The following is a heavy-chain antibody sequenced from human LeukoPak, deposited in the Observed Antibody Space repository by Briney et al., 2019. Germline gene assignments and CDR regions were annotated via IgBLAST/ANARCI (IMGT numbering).Heavy chain of an antibody. V-gene: IGHV3-43D*04. CDR1: GFTFDDYA. CDR3: AKEAYYVHGSGSYWKWFDP. D-gene: IGHD3-10*01. J-gene: IGHJ5*02. CDR2: ISWDGGST. Sequence: PGGSLRLSCAASGFTFDDYAMHWVRQAPGKGLEWVSLISWDGGSTYYADSVKGRFTISRDNSKNSLYLQMNSLRAEDTALYYCAKEAYYVHGSGSYWKWFDPWGQGTLVTVSS.